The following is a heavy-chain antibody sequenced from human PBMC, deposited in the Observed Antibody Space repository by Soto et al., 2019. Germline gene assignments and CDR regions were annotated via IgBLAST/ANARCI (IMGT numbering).Heavy chain of an antibody. D-gene: IGHD2-8*01. Sequence: WTWIRQPPGMGLEWIGYIYYSGSTNSNPSLRSRVTMSIDTSKNQFSLNLSSVTAADAAVYYCAREGYYTSGAYFDYWGQGTLVTVSS. CDR2: IYYSGST. V-gene: IGHV4-59*01. CDR3: AREGYYTSGAYFDY. J-gene: IGHJ4*02.